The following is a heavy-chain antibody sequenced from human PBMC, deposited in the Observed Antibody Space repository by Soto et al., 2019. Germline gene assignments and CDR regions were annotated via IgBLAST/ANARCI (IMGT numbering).Heavy chain of an antibody. CDR2: ISGSGGST. J-gene: IGHJ4*02. CDR3: VKPSLRFLEWLLPDGGYFDY. D-gene: IGHD3-3*01. V-gene: IGHV3-23*01. Sequence: EVQLLESGGGLVQPGGSLRLSCAASGFTFSSYAMSWVRQAPGKGLEWVSAISGSGGSTYYADSVKGRFTISRDNSKNTLYLQMNSLRAEDTAVYYCVKPSLRFLEWLLPDGGYFDYWGQGTLVTVSS. CDR1: GFTFSSYA.